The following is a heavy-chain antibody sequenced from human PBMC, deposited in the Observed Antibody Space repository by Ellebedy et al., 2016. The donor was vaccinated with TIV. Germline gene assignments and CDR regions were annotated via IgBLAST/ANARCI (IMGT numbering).Heavy chain of an antibody. D-gene: IGHD3-16*01. J-gene: IGHJ4*02. CDR3: AAVVLRQGEHHRPDY. Sequence: AASVKVSCKASGYTFTSYGISWVRQAPGQGLEWMGWISAYNGNTNYAQKLQGRVTMTTDTSTSTAYMELRSLRSDDTAVYYCAAVVLRQGEHHRPDYWGQGTLVTVSS. CDR1: GYTFTSYG. CDR2: ISAYNGNT. V-gene: IGHV1-18*01.